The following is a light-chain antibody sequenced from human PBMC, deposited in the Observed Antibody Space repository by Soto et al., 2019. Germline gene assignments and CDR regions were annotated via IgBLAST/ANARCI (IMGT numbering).Light chain of an antibody. CDR3: EQHSHWPPWT. J-gene: IGKJ1*01. Sequence: EVVLTQSPSTLSSSAGERATLSCRASQNVRTFVAWYQQKPGQAPSLLIYGASNRATGIPARFSGSGSGSDSKLTITDPEPEYFDVYYYEQHSHWPPWTFGQGTKVEIK. CDR2: GAS. V-gene: IGKV3-11*01. CDR1: QNVRTF.